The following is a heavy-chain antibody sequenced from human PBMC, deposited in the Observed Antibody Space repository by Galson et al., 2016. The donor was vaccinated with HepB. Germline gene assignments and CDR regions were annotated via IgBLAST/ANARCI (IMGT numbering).Heavy chain of an antibody. V-gene: IGHV4-34*01. Sequence: SETLSLTCAVYGGSFSGYYWSWIRQPPGKGLEWIGSIYFSGRTYYNPSLKSRVTISADSSKNQFSLRLTSVTAADTAVYYCAGTSMGSTGIDYWGQGPLVTVSS. CDR3: AGTSMGSTGIDY. CDR1: GGSFSGYY. D-gene: IGHD1-26*01. J-gene: IGHJ4*02. CDR2: IYFSGRT.